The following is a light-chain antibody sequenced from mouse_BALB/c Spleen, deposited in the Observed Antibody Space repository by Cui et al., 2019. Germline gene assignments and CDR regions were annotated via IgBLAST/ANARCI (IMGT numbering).Light chain of an antibody. Sequence: EIQMNEAPSSLPGSLEDTMTISCHASQIITIWLRWYQQKPGNTPKLLIYKASNLHTGVPSRFSGSGSGTGFTFTISSLQPEDIATYYCQQGHSYPRTFGGGTKLEIK. J-gene: IGKJ1*01. V-gene: IGKV10-94*02. CDR3: QQGHSYPRT. CDR2: KAS. CDR1: QIITIW.